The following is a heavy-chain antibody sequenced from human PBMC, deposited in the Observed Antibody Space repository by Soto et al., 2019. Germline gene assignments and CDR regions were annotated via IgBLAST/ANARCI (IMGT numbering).Heavy chain of an antibody. D-gene: IGHD6-13*01. CDR3: AKGYSSSWYTPDV. V-gene: IGHV3-23*01. Sequence: EVQLMESGGDLVQPGGSLRLSCAASGFTFGDYAMSWVRQAPGKGPEWVSGISDSGGRTHYADSVKGRFTISRDKYKNMVYLQMNSLRVEDTAVYYCAKGYSSSWYTPDVWGQGTTVTVSS. CDR1: GFTFGDYA. CDR2: ISDSGGRT. J-gene: IGHJ6*02.